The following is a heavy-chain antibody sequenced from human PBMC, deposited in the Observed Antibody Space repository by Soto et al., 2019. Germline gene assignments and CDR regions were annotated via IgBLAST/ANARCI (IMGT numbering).Heavy chain of an antibody. Sequence: GGSLRLSCAASGFTFSDHYMDWVRQAPGKGLEWVGRTRNRANSYTTEYAASVKGRFTISRDESKNSLYLQMNSLKTEDTAVYYCAREERASFVNFDYWGQGALVTVSS. J-gene: IGHJ4*02. CDR1: GFTFSDHY. CDR3: AREERASFVNFDY. V-gene: IGHV3-72*01. CDR2: TRNRANSYTT. D-gene: IGHD1-1*01.